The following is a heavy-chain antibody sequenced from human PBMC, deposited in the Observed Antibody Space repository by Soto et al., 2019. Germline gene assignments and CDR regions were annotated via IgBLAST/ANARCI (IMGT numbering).Heavy chain of an antibody. J-gene: IGHJ6*03. Sequence: PGESLKISCKGSGYSFTSYWIGWVRQMPGKGLEWMGIIYPGDSDTRYSPSFQGQVTISADKSISTAYLQWSSLKASDTAMYYCATGAQYFSSTSCYEGDYYYMDVWGKGTTVTVSS. V-gene: IGHV5-51*01. CDR3: ATGAQYFSSTSCYEGDYYYMDV. D-gene: IGHD2-2*01. CDR2: IYPGDSDT. CDR1: GYSFTSYW.